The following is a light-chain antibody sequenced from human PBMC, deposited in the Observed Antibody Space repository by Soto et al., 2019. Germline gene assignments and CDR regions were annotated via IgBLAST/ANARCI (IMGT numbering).Light chain of an antibody. Sequence: EIVMTQSPATLSVSPGEAATLSCRASQSVSSNLAWYQQKPGQAPRLLIYGASTRATGIPARFSGTGFGTEFTLTISSLQSGDSAVYYCQQYNNRPRTFGQGTKVDIK. V-gene: IGKV3-15*01. CDR1: QSVSSN. CDR2: GAS. J-gene: IGKJ1*01. CDR3: QQYNNRPRT.